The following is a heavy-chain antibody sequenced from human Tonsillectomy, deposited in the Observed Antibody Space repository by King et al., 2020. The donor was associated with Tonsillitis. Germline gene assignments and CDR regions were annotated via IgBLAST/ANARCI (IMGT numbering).Heavy chain of an antibody. V-gene: IGHV3-15*01. CDR2: IKSKTDGGTT. J-gene: IGHJ4*02. D-gene: IGHD3-22*01. CDR3: TTSDYYDSSGYYYPIYFDY. Sequence: VQLVESGGGLVKPGGSLRLSCAASGFTFSNAWMSWVRQAPGKGLEWVGRIKSKTDGGTTDYAPPVKGRFTISRDDSKNTLYLQMNSLKTEDTAVYYCTTSDYYDSSGYYYPIYFDYWGQGTLVTVSS. CDR1: GFTFSNAW.